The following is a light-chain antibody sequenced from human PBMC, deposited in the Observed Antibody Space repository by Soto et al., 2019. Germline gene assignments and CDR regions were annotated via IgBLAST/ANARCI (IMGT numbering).Light chain of an antibody. J-gene: IGLJ1*01. V-gene: IGLV2-14*01. CDR2: DVS. CDR3: SSYTISSTLYV. Sequence: QSALTQPASVSGSPGQSITISCTGTSSDVGGYNYVSWYKQLPGKSPKLIIYDVSNRPSGFSNRCSGSKSGNTASLTISGLQAEADAYYYCSSYTISSTLYVFGTGTKLTVL. CDR1: SSDVGGYNY.